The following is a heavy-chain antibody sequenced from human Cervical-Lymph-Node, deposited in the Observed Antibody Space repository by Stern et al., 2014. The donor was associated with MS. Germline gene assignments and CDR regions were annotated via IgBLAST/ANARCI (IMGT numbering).Heavy chain of an antibody. CDR1: GFTFDDYA. CDR3: TKDRRYCSSTSCFNWFDP. Sequence: VQLVESGGGFVQPGTSLRLSCAASGFTFDDYAMHWVRQAPGKGLEWVSRIASSSGNIDYADSVNGRFAISRDNAKNSLYLQMTSLKVEDTALYYCTKDRRYCSSTSCFNWFDPWGQGTLVTVSS. D-gene: IGHD2-2*01. J-gene: IGHJ5*02. V-gene: IGHV3-9*01. CDR2: IASSSGNI.